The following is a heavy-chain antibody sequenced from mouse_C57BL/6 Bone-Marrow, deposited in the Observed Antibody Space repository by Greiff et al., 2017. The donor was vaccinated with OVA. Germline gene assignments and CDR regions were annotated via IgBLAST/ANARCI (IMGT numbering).Heavy chain of an antibody. V-gene: IGHV5-6*01. J-gene: IGHJ1*03. CDR1: GFTFSSYG. CDR3: ARPDYGSSHWYFDV. CDR2: ISSGGSYT. D-gene: IGHD1-1*01. Sequence: EVKVVESGGDLVKPGGSLKLSCAASGFTFSSYGMSWVRQTPDKRLEWVATISSGGSYTYYPDSVKGRFTISRDNAKNTLYLQMSSLKSEDTAMYYCARPDYGSSHWYFDVWGTGTTVTVSS.